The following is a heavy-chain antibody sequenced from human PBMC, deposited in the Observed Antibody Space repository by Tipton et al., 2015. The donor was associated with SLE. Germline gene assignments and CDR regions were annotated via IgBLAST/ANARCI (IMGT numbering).Heavy chain of an antibody. D-gene: IGHD2-21*01. CDR1: GFTFSSYA. V-gene: IGHV3-30*04. Sequence: QLVQSGGGVVQPGRSLRLSCAASGFTFSSYAMHWVRQAPGKGLEWVAVIWYDGSNKYYADSVKGRFTISRDNSKNTLYLQMNSLRAEDTAVYYCARTLFAYCGGDCYPSLLGDWGQGTLVTVSS. CDR2: IWYDGSNK. CDR3: ARTLFAYCGGDCYPSLLGD. J-gene: IGHJ4*02.